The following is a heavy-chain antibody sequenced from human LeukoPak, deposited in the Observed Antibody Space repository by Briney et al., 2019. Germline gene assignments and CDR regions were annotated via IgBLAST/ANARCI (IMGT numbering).Heavy chain of an antibody. J-gene: IGHJ6*02. CDR1: GFTFSSYA. CDR2: ISGSGGST. CDR3: ANTEEWELQDYYYGMDV. D-gene: IGHD1-26*01. V-gene: IGHV3-23*01. Sequence: GGSLRLSCAASGFTFSSYAMSWVRQAPGKGLEWVSAISGSGGSTYYADSVKGRFTISRDNSKNTLYPQMNSLRAEDTAVYYCANTEEWELQDYYYGMDVWGQGTTVTVSS.